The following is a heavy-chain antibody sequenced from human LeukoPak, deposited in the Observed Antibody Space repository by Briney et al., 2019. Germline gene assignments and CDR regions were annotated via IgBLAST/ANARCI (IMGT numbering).Heavy chain of an antibody. CDR2: IIPILGIA. V-gene: IGHV1-69*04. CDR1: GGTFSSYA. Sequence: ASVKVSCKASGGTFSSYAISWVRQAPGQGLEWMGRIIPILGIANYAQKFQGRVTITAVKSTSTAYMELSSLRSEDTAVYYCARVCNMVRAPLYFDYWGQGTLVTVSS. CDR3: ARVCNMVRAPLYFDY. D-gene: IGHD3-10*01. J-gene: IGHJ4*02.